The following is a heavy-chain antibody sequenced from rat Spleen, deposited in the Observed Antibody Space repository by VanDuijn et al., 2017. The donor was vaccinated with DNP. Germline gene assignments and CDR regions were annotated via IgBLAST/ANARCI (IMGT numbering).Heavy chain of an antibody. CDR1: GFIFSNYW. Sequence: EVQLVESGGGPVQPGRSLKLSCVASGFIFSNYWMTWIRQAPGKGLEWVASISNAGDNTYYSDSVKGRFSLSRDNAKSTLYLQMNSLRSEDTATYYCVGRPPPTRGPFDYWGQGVTVTVSS. D-gene: IGHD1-4*01. J-gene: IGHJ2*01. CDR2: ISNAGDNT. V-gene: IGHV5-31*01. CDR3: VGRPPPTRGPFDY.